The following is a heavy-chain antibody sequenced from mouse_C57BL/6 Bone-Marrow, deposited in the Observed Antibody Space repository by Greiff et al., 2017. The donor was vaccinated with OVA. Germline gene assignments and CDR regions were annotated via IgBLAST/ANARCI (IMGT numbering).Heavy chain of an antibody. CDR3: ARRYGSSPYAMDY. CDR2: IDPANGNT. CDR1: GFNIKNTY. J-gene: IGHJ4*01. V-gene: IGHV14-3*01. D-gene: IGHD1-1*01. Sequence: EVKLVESVAELVRPGASVKLSCTASGFNIKNTYMHWVKQRPEQGLEWIGRIDPANGNTKYAPKFQGKATITADTSSNTAYMQLSSLTTEDSAIYYCARRYGSSPYAMDYWGQGTSVTVSS.